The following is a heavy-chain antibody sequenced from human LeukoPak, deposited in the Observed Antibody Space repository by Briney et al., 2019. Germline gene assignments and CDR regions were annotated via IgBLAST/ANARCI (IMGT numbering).Heavy chain of an antibody. CDR3: ARAFHNGIQLWLQYAFDI. CDR2: INPSGGST. J-gene: IGHJ3*02. V-gene: IGHV1-46*01. Sequence: GASVKVSCKASGYTFTSYYMHWVRQAPGQGLEWMGIINPSGGSTSYPQKFQGRVTMTRDMSTSTVYMELTSLRSEDTAVYYCARAFHNGIQLWLQYAFDIWGQGTMVTVSS. CDR1: GYTFTSYY. D-gene: IGHD5-18*01.